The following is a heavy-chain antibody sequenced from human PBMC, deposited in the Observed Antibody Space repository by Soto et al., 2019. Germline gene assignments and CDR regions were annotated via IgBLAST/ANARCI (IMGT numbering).Heavy chain of an antibody. V-gene: IGHV3-30*18. D-gene: IGHD1-1*01. CDR2: ISYDGSYQ. CDR1: GFTFSSYG. J-gene: IGHJ6*02. CDR3: AKLADLLDPGDLLDLRRGSFYDYYNMDV. Sequence: PGGSLRLSCAASGFTFSSYGMHWVRQAPGKGLEWVAVISYDGSYQDHAGSVKGRFTISRDNSKNTLFLQMNSLKAEDTAVYYCAKLADLLDPGDLLDLRRGSFYDYYNMDVWGQGTTVTVSS.